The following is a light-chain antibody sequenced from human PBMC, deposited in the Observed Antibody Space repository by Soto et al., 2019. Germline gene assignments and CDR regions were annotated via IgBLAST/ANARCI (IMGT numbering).Light chain of an antibody. CDR3: SSYTSSRSYV. Sequence: QSVLTQPASVSGSPGQSIAISCTGTSSDVGAYNSVSWYQQYPGKAPKLMIHDVSNRPSGVSDRFSGSKSGNTASLTISGLQADVEADYYCSSYTSSRSYVFGSGTKVTVL. J-gene: IGLJ1*01. CDR1: SSDVGAYNS. V-gene: IGLV2-14*01. CDR2: DVS.